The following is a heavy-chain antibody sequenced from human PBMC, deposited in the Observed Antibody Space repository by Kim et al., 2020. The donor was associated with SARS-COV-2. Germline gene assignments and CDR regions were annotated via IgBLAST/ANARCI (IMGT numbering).Heavy chain of an antibody. J-gene: IGHJ5*02. CDR3: ARVCGYIELPTPNWFDP. D-gene: IGHD3-22*01. Sequence: ASVKVSCKASGYTFTSYGISWVRQAPGQGLEWMGWISAYNGNTNYAQKLQGRVTMTTDTSTSTAYMELRSLRSDDTAVYYCARVCGYIELPTPNWFDPWGQGTLVTVSS. CDR2: ISAYNGNT. V-gene: IGHV1-18*04. CDR1: GYTFTSYG.